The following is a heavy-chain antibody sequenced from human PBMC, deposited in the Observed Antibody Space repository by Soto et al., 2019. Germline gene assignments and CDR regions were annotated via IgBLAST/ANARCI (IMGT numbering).Heavy chain of an antibody. V-gene: IGHV4-31*03. CDR1: GAAMTTVGYY. CDR3: TRGDY. CDR2: ISYSGST. Sequence: QVQLQESGPGLVKPSQTLSLTCTVSGAAMTTVGYYWTWIRQHPGQGLELIGFISYSGSTDYSSSLKGRVATPADKSKNQFSLKLNSVTAADTAVYYCTRGDYWGQGTLVTVSS. J-gene: IGHJ4*02.